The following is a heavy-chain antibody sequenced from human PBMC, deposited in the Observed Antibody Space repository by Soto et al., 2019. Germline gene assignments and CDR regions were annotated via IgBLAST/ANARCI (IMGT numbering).Heavy chain of an antibody. CDR3: ASVTGNLGYYYYGMDV. D-gene: IGHD3-10*01. Sequence: EVQLVETGGGLIQLGGSLRLSCAASGFTVSSNYMSWVRQAPGKGLEWVSVIYSGGSTYYADSVKGRFTISRDNSKNTLYLQMNSLRAEDTAVYYCASVTGNLGYYYYGMDVWGQGTTVTVSS. V-gene: IGHV3-53*02. CDR2: IYSGGST. CDR1: GFTVSSNY. J-gene: IGHJ6*02.